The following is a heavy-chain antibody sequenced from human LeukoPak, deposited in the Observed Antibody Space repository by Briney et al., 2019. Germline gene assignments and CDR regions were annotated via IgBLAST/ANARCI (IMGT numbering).Heavy chain of an antibody. D-gene: IGHD6-19*01. CDR1: GGSFSGYY. CDR3: ANLYSSGWYGSA. J-gene: IGHJ4*02. V-gene: IGHV4-34*01. CDR2: INHSGST. Sequence: TSETLSLTCAVYGGSFSGYYWSWIRQPPGKGLEWIGEINHSGSTNYNPSLKSRVTISVDTSKNQFSLKLSSVTAADTAVYYCANLYSSGWYGSAWGQGTLVTVSS.